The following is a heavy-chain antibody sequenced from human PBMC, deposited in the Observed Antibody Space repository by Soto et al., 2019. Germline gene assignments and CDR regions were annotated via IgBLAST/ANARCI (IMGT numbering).Heavy chain of an antibody. CDR3: ANLHVVTATHKDY. D-gene: IGHD2-21*02. J-gene: IGHJ4*02. V-gene: IGHV3-23*01. Sequence: GGSLRLSCAASGVTFSSYAMSWVRQAPGKGLEWVSAISGSGGSTYYADSVKGRFTISRDNSKNTLYLQMNSLRAEDTAVYYCANLHVVTATHKDYWGQGTLVTVSS. CDR1: GVTFSSYA. CDR2: ISGSGGST.